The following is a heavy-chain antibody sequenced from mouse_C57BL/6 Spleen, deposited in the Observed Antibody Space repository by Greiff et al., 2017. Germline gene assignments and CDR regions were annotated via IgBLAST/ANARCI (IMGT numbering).Heavy chain of an antibody. CDR2: IWWDDDK. J-gene: IGHJ4*01. CDR3: ARYDYDAGLVGYYAMDY. D-gene: IGHD2-4*01. CDR1: GFSLSTFGMG. Sequence: QVTLKVSGPGILQPSQTLSLTCSFSGFSLSTFGMGVGWIRQPSGKGLEWLAHIWWDDDKYYNPALKSRLTISKDTSKNQVFLKIANVDTADTATYYCARYDYDAGLVGYYAMDYWGQGTSVTVSS. V-gene: IGHV8-8*01.